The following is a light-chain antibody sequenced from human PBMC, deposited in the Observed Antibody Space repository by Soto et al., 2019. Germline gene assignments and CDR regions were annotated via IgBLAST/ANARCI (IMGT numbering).Light chain of an antibody. V-gene: IGLV2-23*01. J-gene: IGLJ2*01. CDR3: SSYAGAVV. CDR1: SSDVGTYNL. CDR2: EGS. Sequence: QSALTQPASVSGSTGQSITISCTGTSSDVGTYNLVSWYQHHPGKAPKLMIYEGSNRPSGVSHRFSGSQSGNTASLTISGLQAEDEADYYCSSYAGAVVFGGGTKLTVL.